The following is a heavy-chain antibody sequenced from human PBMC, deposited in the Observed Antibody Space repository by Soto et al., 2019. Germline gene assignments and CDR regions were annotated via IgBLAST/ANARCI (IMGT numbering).Heavy chain of an antibody. CDR3: ARSLSVDTAMSVTSNAFDI. V-gene: IGHV1-3*01. CDR1: GYTFTSYA. D-gene: IGHD5-18*01. Sequence: QVKLVQSGAEVKKPGASVKVSCKASGYTFTSYAMHWVRQAPGQRLEWMGWINAGNGNTKYSQKFQGRLTITRDTSARTAYMELSSLRSEDTAVYYCARSLSVDTAMSVTSNAFDIWGHGTMVTVSS. CDR2: INAGNGNT. J-gene: IGHJ3*02.